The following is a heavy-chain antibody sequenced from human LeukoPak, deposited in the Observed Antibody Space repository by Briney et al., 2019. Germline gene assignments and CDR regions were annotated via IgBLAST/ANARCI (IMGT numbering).Heavy chain of an antibody. CDR2: ISYDGSNK. CDR3: ARSPSSRSVIRKYYFDY. D-gene: IGHD6-13*01. J-gene: IGHJ4*02. CDR1: GFTFSSYA. Sequence: PGRSLRLSCAASGFTFSSYAMHWVRQAPGKGLEWVAVISYDGSNKYYADSVKGRFTISRDNTKNNLYLQMNSLRAEDTAVYYCARSPSSRSVIRKYYFDYWGQGTLVTVSS. V-gene: IGHV3-30*04.